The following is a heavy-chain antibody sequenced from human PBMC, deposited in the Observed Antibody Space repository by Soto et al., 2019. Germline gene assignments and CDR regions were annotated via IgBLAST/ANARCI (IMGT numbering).Heavy chain of an antibody. V-gene: IGHV4-61*08. Sequence: SETLSLTCAVSGDTISTGGYSWSWIRQPPGKGLQWIRYFYYTGSTNYNPSLRSRLTVSVDTSKNQFSLRLTSVTASDTAVYYCARPDSSSWAAPFGSWGQGTLVTVSS. CDR2: FYYTGST. J-gene: IGHJ4*02. CDR3: ARPDSSSWAAPFGS. CDR1: GDTISTGGYS. D-gene: IGHD6-13*01.